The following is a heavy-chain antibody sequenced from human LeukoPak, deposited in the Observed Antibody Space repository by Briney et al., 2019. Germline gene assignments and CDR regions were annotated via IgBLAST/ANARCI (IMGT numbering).Heavy chain of an antibody. CDR2: ISYDGSNK. Sequence: GGSLRLSCVASGFTFSTYGMHWVRQAPGKGLEWLTVISYDGSNKYYADSVKGRFTISRDNAKNSLYLQMNSLRAEDTAVYYCAELGITMIGGVWGKGTTVTISS. CDR1: GFTFSTYG. V-gene: IGHV3-30*18. CDR3: AELGITMIGGV. D-gene: IGHD3-10*02. J-gene: IGHJ6*04.